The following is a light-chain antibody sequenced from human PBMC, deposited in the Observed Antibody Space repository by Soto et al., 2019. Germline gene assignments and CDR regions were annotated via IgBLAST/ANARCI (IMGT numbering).Light chain of an antibody. CDR2: NNH. J-gene: IGLJ3*02. CDR1: NSNIGSNY. Sequence: QAVVTQPPSASGTPGQRVTISCSGGNSNIGSNYVYWYQQLPGSAPQLLIYNNHQRPSGVPDRLSASKSGTSASLAISGVRSEAEADYYCATWDDSLSCWVFGGGTKLTVL. CDR3: ATWDDSLSCWV. V-gene: IGLV1-47*02.